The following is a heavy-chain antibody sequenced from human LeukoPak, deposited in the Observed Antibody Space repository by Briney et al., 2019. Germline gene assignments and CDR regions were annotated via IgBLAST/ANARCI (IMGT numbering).Heavy chain of an antibody. D-gene: IGHD4-17*01. V-gene: IGHV3-73*01. CDR3: TSLPSHDYGDYVGFGTEKNYFDY. Sequence: PGGSLRLSCAASGFTFSGSAMHWVRQASGKGLEWVGRIRSKANSYATAYAASVKGRFTISRDDSKNTAYLQMNSLKTEDTAVYYCTSLPSHDYGDYVGFGTEKNYFDYWGQGTLVTVSS. CDR1: GFTFSGSA. J-gene: IGHJ4*02. CDR2: IRSKANSYAT.